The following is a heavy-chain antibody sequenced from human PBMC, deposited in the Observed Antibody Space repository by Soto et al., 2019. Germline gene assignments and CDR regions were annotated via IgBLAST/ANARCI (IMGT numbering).Heavy chain of an antibody. J-gene: IGHJ5*01. D-gene: IGHD3-9*01. CDR3: ASAIFFFGARSYNWF. CDR1: GFTLSSYW. V-gene: IGHV3-7*01. Sequence: PGGPLRLCCAASGFTLSSYWMSWVLRAPGKGLEWVANINQDGGEKHYVDSVKGRFTISRDNAKNSLYLQMNSLRAEDTAVYYCASAIFFFGARSYNWF. CDR2: INQDGGEK.